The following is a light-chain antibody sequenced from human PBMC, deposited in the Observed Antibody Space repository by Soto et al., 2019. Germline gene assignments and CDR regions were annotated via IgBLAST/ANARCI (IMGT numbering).Light chain of an antibody. Sequence: VMTQSPATLSVSPGERATLSCRASQRVSSNLAWYQQKPGQAPRLLIYAASTVAAGVPARFSGSGSGTEFTLSISSLQSEDFAVYYCKQYNNWPFTFGPGTKVDI. CDR2: AAS. J-gene: IGKJ3*01. V-gene: IGKV3-15*01. CDR3: KQYNNWPFT. CDR1: QRVSSN.